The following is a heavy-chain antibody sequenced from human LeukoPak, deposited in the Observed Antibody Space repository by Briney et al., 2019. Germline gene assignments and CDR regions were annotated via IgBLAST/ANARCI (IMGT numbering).Heavy chain of an antibody. CDR3: ARGMGAWYAEYFQH. V-gene: IGHV4-34*01. CDR1: GGSFSGFY. J-gene: IGHJ1*01. CDR2: INHSGST. D-gene: IGHD6-19*01. Sequence: SXXLSLTCAVSGGSFSGFYWSWIRQPPGKGLEWIGEINHSGSTNYNPSLKSRVTISVDTSENQFSLKLSSVTAADTAVYYCARGMGAWYAEYFQHWGQGTLVTVSS.